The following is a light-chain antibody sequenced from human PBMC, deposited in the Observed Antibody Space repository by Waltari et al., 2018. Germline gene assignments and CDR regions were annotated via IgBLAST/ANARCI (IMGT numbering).Light chain of an antibody. Sequence: DMQMSKSPSSLSASVGDRVTITCRASQGISSYLNWYQQKPGKAPKLLIYYANTLTSGVPSRFSGSGSGTEFTLTISSLQPEDFATYYCQQGNSYPLTFGGGTKVEIK. V-gene: IGKV1-9*01. CDR2: YAN. CDR3: QQGNSYPLT. J-gene: IGKJ4*01. CDR1: QGISSY.